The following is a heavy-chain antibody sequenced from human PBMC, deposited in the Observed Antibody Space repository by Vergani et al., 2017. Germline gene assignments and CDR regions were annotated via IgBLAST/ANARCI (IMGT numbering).Heavy chain of an antibody. J-gene: IGHJ4*02. CDR3: ARDRSSCYDG. V-gene: IGHV3-21*01. CDR2: ISSSSSTI. D-gene: IGHD3-22*01. CDR1: GFTFSSYS. Sequence: EVQLVESGGGLVKPGGSLRLSCAASGFTFSSYSMNWVRQAPGKGLEWVSSISSSSSTIYYADSVKGRFTISRDNAKNSLYLQMNSLRAEDTAVYYCARDRSSCYDGWGQGTLVTVSS.